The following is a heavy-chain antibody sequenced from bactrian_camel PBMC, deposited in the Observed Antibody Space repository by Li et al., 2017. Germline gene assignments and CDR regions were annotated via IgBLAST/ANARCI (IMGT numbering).Heavy chain of an antibody. J-gene: IGHJ4*01. D-gene: IGHD3*01. CDR1: GFAFNSSRMT. CDR3: AALGDFWEWDY. CDR2: INPDGTST. Sequence: VQLVESGVGLVQPGGSLRLSCAAAGFAFNSSRMTYMSWVRQASGKGLEWVSNINPDGTSTYYADSVKGRFTVSRDNAKNTLYLQLDSLKTEDMAMYYCAALGDFWEWDYWGQGTQVTV. V-gene: IGHV3S40*01.